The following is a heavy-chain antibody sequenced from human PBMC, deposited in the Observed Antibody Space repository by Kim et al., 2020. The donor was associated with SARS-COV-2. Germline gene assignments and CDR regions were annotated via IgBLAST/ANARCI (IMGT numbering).Heavy chain of an antibody. CDR2: IYYSGST. CDR3: AREYYYDSSGYYCWGY. V-gene: IGHV4-39*07. J-gene: IGHJ4*02. Sequence: SETLSLTCTVSGGSISSSSYYWGWIRQPPGKGLEWIGSIYYSGSTYYNPSLKSRVTISVDTSKNQFSLKLSSVTAADTAVYYCAREYYYDSSGYYCWGYWGQGTLVTVSS. D-gene: IGHD3-22*01. CDR1: GGSISSSSYY.